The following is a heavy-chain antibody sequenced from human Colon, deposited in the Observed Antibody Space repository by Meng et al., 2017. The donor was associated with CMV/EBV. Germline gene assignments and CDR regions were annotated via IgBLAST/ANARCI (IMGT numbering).Heavy chain of an antibody. CDR1: GFIFSDYY. D-gene: IGHD3-16*01. CDR3: VKGHTMINP. J-gene: IGHJ5*02. CDR2: ISPTGSDT. Sequence: VQRVQSGGGLVEPGGSLRLVCGASGFIFSDYYMTVIREAPGKGLELVSYISPTGSDTNYADSVRGRFTISRDNAKNSLFLQMSSLTAEDTAVYYCVKGHTMINPWGQGTLVTVSS. V-gene: IGHV3-11*05.